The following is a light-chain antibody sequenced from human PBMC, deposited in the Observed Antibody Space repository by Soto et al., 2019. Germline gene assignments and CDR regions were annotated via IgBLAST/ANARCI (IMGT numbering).Light chain of an antibody. J-gene: IGKJ1*01. CDR2: DAS. V-gene: IGKV1-5*01. Sequence: DIQMTQSPSTLSASVGDRVTITCRASQNIDDYLAWYQQKPGKAPKLLIYDASNLQSRVPSRFSGSGSGTEFTLIISSVQPDDFATHYCQQYTSYWMFGLGTKVEI. CDR1: QNIDDY. CDR3: QQYTSYWM.